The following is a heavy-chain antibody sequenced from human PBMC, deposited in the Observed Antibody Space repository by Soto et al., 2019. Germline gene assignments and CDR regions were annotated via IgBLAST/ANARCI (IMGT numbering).Heavy chain of an antibody. V-gene: IGHV4-59*01. J-gene: IGHJ6*02. CDR2: FYHSGNS. CDR1: GGSIRSYY. Sequence: SETLSLTCSVSGGSIRSYYWSWIRQSPEKGLEWIGYFYHSGNSNYNPSLKSRVTISVDTSKNQLSLSLRSVTAADTAVYFCAPISSVDPSGYVNAGLDVWGQGTTVTVSS. CDR3: APISSVDPSGYVNAGLDV. D-gene: IGHD3-16*01.